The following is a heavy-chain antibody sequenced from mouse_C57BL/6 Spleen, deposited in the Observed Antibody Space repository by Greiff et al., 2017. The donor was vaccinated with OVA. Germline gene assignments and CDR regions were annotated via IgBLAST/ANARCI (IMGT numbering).Heavy chain of an antibody. CDR2: IDPETGGT. Sequence: VQLQESGAELVRPGASVTLSCKASGYTFTDYEMHWVKQTPVHGLEWIGAIDPETGGTAYNQKFKGKAILTADKSSSTAYMELRSLTSEDSAVYYCTRCNYYGSSWFAYWGQGTLVTVSA. D-gene: IGHD1-1*01. CDR3: TRCNYYGSSWFAY. V-gene: IGHV1-15*01. J-gene: IGHJ3*01. CDR1: GYTFTDYE.